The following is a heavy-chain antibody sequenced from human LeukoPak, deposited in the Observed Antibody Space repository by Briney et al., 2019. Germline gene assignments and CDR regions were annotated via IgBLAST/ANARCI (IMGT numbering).Heavy chain of an antibody. CDR3: ARARSGWYGYYFDY. D-gene: IGHD6-19*01. CDR1: GYTFTSYG. CDR2: NSAYNGNT. Sequence: GASVKVSCKASGYTFTSYGISWVRQAPGQGLEWMGWNSAYNGNTNYAQKLQGRVTMTTDTSTSTAYMELRSLRSDDTAVYYCARARSGWYGYYFDYWGQGTLVTVSS. V-gene: IGHV1-18*04. J-gene: IGHJ4*02.